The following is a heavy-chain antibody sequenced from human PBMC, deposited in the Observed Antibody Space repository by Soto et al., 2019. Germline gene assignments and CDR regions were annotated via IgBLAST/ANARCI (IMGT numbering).Heavy chain of an antibody. CDR2: INAGNGNT. D-gene: IGHD2-21*02. CDR1: GYTFTSYA. CDR3: ARSIVVVTALDY. V-gene: IGHV1-3*05. J-gene: IGHJ4*02. Sequence: QVQLVQSGAEEKKPGASVKVSCKASGYTFTSYAMHWVRQAPGQRFEWMGWINAGNGNTQYSQKFKGRVTITRDTSASTAYMELSSLRSEDTAVYYCARSIVVVTALDYWGQGTLVTVSS.